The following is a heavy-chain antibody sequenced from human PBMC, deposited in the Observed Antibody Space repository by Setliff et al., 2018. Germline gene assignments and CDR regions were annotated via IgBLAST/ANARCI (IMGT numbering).Heavy chain of an antibody. J-gene: IGHJ6*03. Sequence: TLSLTCPVSGDSMTRGDFYWSWIRQHRPKGLEWIGYISNSGRTYYNPSLKSRVAISVDTSKKQLSLRLSSVTAADTAVYYCATTNWDYYYMDVWGKGSMVTVSS. V-gene: IGHV4-31*03. D-gene: IGHD2-8*01. CDR1: GDSMTRGDFY. CDR3: ATTNWDYYYMDV. CDR2: ISNSGRT.